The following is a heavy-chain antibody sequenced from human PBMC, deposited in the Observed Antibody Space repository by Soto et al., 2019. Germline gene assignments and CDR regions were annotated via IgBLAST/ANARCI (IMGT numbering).Heavy chain of an antibody. CDR1: GYTFTGYY. CDR3: ARDYVALVPGDQGAFDI. Sequence: GASVKVSCKASGYTFTGYYMHGVRQAPGQGLEWMGWINPNSGGTNYAQKFQGWVTMTRDTSISTAYMELSRLRSDDTAVYYCARDYVALVPGDQGAFDIWGQGTMVTVSS. V-gene: IGHV1-2*04. CDR2: INPNSGGT. D-gene: IGHD2-8*02. J-gene: IGHJ3*02.